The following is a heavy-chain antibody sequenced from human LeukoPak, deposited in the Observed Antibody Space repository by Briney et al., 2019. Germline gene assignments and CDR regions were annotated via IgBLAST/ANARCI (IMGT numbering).Heavy chain of an antibody. Sequence: GGSLRLSCTASAFTFGDYAMSWVRQAPGKGLEWVGFIRSKAYGGTTEYAASVKGRFTISRDDSKSIAYLQMNSLKTEDTAVYYCTSDYYGSGSYYWDYWGQGTLVTVSS. J-gene: IGHJ4*02. CDR2: IRSKAYGGTT. CDR1: AFTFGDYA. D-gene: IGHD3-10*01. V-gene: IGHV3-49*04. CDR3: TSDYYGSGSYYWDY.